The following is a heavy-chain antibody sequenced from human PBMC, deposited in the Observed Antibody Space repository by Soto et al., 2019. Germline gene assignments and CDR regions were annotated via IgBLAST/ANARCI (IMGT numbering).Heavy chain of an antibody. CDR2: IKEDGSEK. CDR3: TRDLTPRNGAVYYDAFDI. CDR1: GFMLSGYW. J-gene: IGHJ3*02. Sequence: GGSLRLSCAASGFMLSGYWMSWVRQAPGKGLEWVANIKEDGSEKNYVDSVKGRFTISRDNARNSLYLQMNSLTAEDTAVYVCTRDLTPRNGAVYYDAFDIWGQGTMVTVSS. V-gene: IGHV3-7*01. D-gene: IGHD2-21*01.